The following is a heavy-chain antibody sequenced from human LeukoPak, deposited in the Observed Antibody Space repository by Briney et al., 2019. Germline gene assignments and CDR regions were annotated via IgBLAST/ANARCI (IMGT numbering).Heavy chain of an antibody. CDR3: ARHSTGWLSHFDY. J-gene: IGHJ4*02. V-gene: IGHV4-39*01. CDR1: GGSISSGNYY. D-gene: IGHD6-19*01. CDR2: IYYSGKT. Sequence: SETLSLTCTVSGGSISSGNYYWGWIRPPPGKGLEWIGSIYYSGKTYYNPSLKSRVTISVDTSKNQLSLKPSSVTAADTAVYYCARHSTGWLSHFDYWGQGTLVTVSS.